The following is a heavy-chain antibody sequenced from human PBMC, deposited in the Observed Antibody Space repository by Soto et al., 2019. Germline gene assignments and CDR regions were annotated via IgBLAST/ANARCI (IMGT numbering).Heavy chain of an antibody. J-gene: IGHJ4*02. V-gene: IGHV5-51*01. CDR2: IYPDDSDT. D-gene: IGHD6-19*01. CDR1: GYSFTTHW. Sequence: GESLKISCKGSGYSFTTHWIAWVRQMPGKGLKWVGLIYPDDSDTRYSPSFQGQVTISADKSNSTAHLQWSSLRTSDIAIFYFARHGPRFGGWTYFDFWGQGALVTVSS. CDR3: ARHGPRFGGWTYFDF.